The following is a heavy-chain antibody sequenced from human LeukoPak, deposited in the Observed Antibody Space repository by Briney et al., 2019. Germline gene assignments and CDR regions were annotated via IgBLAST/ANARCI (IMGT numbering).Heavy chain of an antibody. J-gene: IGHJ4*02. V-gene: IGHV3-48*01. CDR2: ISSTSTT. CDR1: GFTFGSYT. Sequence: PGGSLRLSCAVSGFTFGSYTMNWVRQAPGKGLEWVSHISSTSTTYYADSVKGRFTISRDNAKNSLYLQMNSLRAEDTAMYYCARDLNYYGSGRVFDYWGQGTLVTVSS. D-gene: IGHD3-10*01. CDR3: ARDLNYYGSGRVFDY.